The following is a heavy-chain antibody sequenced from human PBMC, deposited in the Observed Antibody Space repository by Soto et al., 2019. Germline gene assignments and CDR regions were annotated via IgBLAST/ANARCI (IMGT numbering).Heavy chain of an antibody. CDR2: ISAYNGNT. CDR3: ARDSGYSGYESQIDY. J-gene: IGHJ4*02. CDR1: GYTFTSYG. D-gene: IGHD5-12*01. V-gene: IGHV1-18*01. Sequence: ASVKVSCKASGYTFTSYGISWVRQAPGQGLEWMGWISAYNGNTNYAQKLQGRVTMTTDTSTSTAYMELRSLRSDDTAVYYCARDSGYSGYESQIDYWGQGTLVTVSS.